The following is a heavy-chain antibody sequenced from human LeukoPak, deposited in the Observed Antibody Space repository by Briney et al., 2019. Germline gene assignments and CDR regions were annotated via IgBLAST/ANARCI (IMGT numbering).Heavy chain of an antibody. D-gene: IGHD4-11*01. CDR3: ARASSSKNVQNVVV. V-gene: IGHV3-7*01. Sequence: GGSLRLSCAASGFTFSTYWMIWVRQTPGKGLEWVASIKQDGSETHYVDSVKGRFTISRDNTKNSLYLQMNSLRAEDTAVYYCARASSSKNVQNVVVWGQGTTVTVSS. J-gene: IGHJ6*02. CDR1: GFTFSTYW. CDR2: IKQDGSET.